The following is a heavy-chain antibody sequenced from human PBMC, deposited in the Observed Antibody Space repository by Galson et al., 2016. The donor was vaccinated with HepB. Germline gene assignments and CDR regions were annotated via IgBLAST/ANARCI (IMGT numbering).Heavy chain of an antibody. J-gene: IGHJ6*02. Sequence: SLRLSCAASGFTFSSYWMSWVRQAPGKGLEWVAYIKEDGGEKNYVDSVKSRFTVSRDNAKNSLYLQMNSLRAEDTAIYYCARGHFGMDVWGQGTTVTVSS. CDR2: IKEDGGEK. CDR3: ARGHFGMDV. CDR1: GFTFSSYW. V-gene: IGHV3-7*03.